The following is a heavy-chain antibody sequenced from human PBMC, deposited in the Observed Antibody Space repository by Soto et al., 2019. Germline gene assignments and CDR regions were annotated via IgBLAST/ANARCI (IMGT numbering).Heavy chain of an antibody. CDR3: TTGDYDFWSGYYTYYYYMDV. D-gene: IGHD3-3*01. J-gene: IGHJ6*03. CDR1: GFTFSNAW. CDR2: IKSKTDGGTT. V-gene: IGHV3-15*01. Sequence: GGSLRLSCAASGFTFSNAWMSWVRQAPGKGLEWVGRIKSKTDGGTTDYAAPVKGRFTIPRDDSKNTLYLQMNSLKTEDTAVYYCTTGDYDFWSGYYTYYYYMDVWGKGTTVTVSS.